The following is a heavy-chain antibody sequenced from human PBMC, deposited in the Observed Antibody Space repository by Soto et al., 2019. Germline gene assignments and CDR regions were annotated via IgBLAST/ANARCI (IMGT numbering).Heavy chain of an antibody. CDR3: ARDIVATIGHYYGMDV. CDR1: GYMFRSYG. D-gene: IGHD5-12*01. V-gene: IGHV1-18*01. Sequence: ASVKVSCKASGYMFRSYGISWVRQAPGKGLEWMGWISTYNGKTKYGQKFQGRVTITADESTSTAYMELSSLRSEDTAVYYCARDIVATIGHYYGMDVWGQGTTVTVSS. CDR2: ISTYNGKT. J-gene: IGHJ6*02.